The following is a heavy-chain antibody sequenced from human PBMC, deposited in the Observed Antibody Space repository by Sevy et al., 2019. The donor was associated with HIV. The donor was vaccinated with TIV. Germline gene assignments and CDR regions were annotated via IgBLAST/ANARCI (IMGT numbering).Heavy chain of an antibody. CDR2: IWYDGTNK. J-gene: IGHJ4*02. CDR3: GRYRDRYNYDY. D-gene: IGHD5-12*01. CDR1: GFTFSTYD. Sequence: GGSLRLSCAASGFTFSTYDMHWVRQAPGKGLEWVALIWYDGTNKYYADSVKGRFTISRDNSKNTLSLQMNSLRAEDTAVYYCGRYRDRYNYDYWGQGTLVTVSS. V-gene: IGHV3-33*01.